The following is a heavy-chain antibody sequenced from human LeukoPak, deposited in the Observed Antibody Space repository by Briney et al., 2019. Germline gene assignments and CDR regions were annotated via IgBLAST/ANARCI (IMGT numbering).Heavy chain of an antibody. CDR1: GYTFTDYY. CDR3: ARDSGSRTFDP. V-gene: IGHV1-2*02. D-gene: IGHD3-10*01. CDR2: INPHSGGT. J-gene: IGHJ5*02. Sequence: ASVKVSCKASGYTFTDYYMHWVRQAPGQGLEWMGWINPHSGGTDHAQKFQGRVTMTRDTSISTAYMELSRLRSDDTAVYYCARDSGSRTFDPWGQGTLVTVSS.